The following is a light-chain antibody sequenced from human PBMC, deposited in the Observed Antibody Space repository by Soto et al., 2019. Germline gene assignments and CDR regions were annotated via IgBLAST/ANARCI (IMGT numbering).Light chain of an antibody. CDR3: EQSYSAPPT. CDR1: ETITTN. J-gene: IGKJ1*01. CDR2: GAS. V-gene: IGKV1-39*01. Sequence: DIQMTQSPSSLSASVGDRVTITCRASETITTNLNWYQQRPGKVPELLIYGASSLQSGVPSRFSGSGSGTDFTLTISSLQPEDFATYHCEQSYSAPPTFGQGTKVDIK.